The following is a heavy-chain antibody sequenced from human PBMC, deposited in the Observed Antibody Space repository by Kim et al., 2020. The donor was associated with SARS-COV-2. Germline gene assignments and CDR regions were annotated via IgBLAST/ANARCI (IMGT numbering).Heavy chain of an antibody. D-gene: IGHD3-10*01. Sequence: GGSLRLSCAASGFTFSSYWMSWVRQAPGKGLEWVANIKQDGSEKYYVDSVKGRFTISRDNAKNSLYLQMNSLRAEDTAVYYCAGISGYYYYGMDVWGQGTTVTVSS. CDR3: AGISGYYYYGMDV. J-gene: IGHJ6*02. V-gene: IGHV3-7*03. CDR2: IKQDGSEK. CDR1: GFTFSSYW.